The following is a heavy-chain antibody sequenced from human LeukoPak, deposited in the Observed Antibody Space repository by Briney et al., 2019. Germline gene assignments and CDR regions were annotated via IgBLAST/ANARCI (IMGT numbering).Heavy chain of an antibody. Sequence: AGGSLRLSCAASGFTFSSYSMNWVRQAPGKGLEWVSYISSSSSTIYYADSVKGRFTISRDNAKNSLYLQMNSLRAEDTAVYYCARGGFGESDAFDIWGQGTMVTVSS. CDR1: GFTFSSYS. V-gene: IGHV3-48*04. J-gene: IGHJ3*02. CDR2: ISSSSSTI. D-gene: IGHD3-10*01. CDR3: ARGGFGESDAFDI.